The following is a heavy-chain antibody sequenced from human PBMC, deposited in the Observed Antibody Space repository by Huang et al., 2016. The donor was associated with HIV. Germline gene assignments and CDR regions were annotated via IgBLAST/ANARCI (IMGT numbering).Heavy chain of an antibody. D-gene: IGHD5-12*01. J-gene: IGHJ4*02. Sequence: QVQLVQSGAEVKKPGASVKVSCTPSGYTFAEYFIHWGQQAPGQGLEWIAWLSRKNGATNYAQKFLGRVTVTGDTSINTAYMEFSGLTSDDTANYYCTRDGVAPDEEFDYWGQGTLIIVSS. V-gene: IGHV1-2*02. CDR1: GYTFAEYF. CDR3: TRDGVAPDEEFDY. CDR2: LSRKNGAT.